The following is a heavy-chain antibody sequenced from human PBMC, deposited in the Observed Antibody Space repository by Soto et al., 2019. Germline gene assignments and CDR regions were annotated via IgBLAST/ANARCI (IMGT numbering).Heavy chain of an antibody. V-gene: IGHV1-24*01. J-gene: IGHJ6*02. CDR2: FDPEDGET. Sequence: ASVKLSCTVSGYTLTELSMHCVRQAPGKGLEWMGGFDPEDGETIYAQKFQGRVTMTEDTSTDTAYMELSSLRSEDTAVYYCAMTYSSSWFYYYYYYGMDVWGQGTTVTVS. CDR1: GYTLTELS. D-gene: IGHD6-13*01. CDR3: AMTYSSSWFYYYYYYGMDV.